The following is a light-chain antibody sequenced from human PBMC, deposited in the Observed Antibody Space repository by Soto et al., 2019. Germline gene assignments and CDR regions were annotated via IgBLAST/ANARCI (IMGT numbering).Light chain of an antibody. CDR2: GAS. Sequence: YRRASQSVSSSYLAWYQQKPGQAPRLLIYGASSRATGIPDRFSRSGSVTGFALPINTLVPADFAVYYCPRSGSARFAQGTRLEIK. J-gene: IGKJ5*01. CDR3: PRSGSAR. CDR1: QSVSSSY. V-gene: IGKV3-20*01.